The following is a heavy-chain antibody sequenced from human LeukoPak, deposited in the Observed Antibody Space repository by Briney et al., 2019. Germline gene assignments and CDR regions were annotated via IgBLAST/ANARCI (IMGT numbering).Heavy chain of an antibody. V-gene: IGHV4-39*01. CDR2: IYYSGST. J-gene: IGHJ6*03. CDR3: ATRDSNTVPWDYYYMDV. D-gene: IGHD4-17*01. CDR1: GGSVSSSNYY. Sequence: SETLSLTCTVSGGSVSSSNYYWGWIRQPPGKGLEWIGTIYYSGSTYYNPSLNSRVTMSVDTAKNQFSLKLSSVTAPDTAVYYCATRDSNTVPWDYYYMDVWGKGTTVTVSS.